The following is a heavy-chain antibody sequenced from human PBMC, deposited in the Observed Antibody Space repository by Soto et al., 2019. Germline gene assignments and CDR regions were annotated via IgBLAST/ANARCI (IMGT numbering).Heavy chain of an antibody. J-gene: IGHJ4*02. CDR2: MNPKSANT. V-gene: IGHV1-8*01. CDR3: ARSPSWETTVTPYYFDY. CDR1: RYTFISYD. Sequence: QVQLVQSGAEGKKPGASVKVSCKASRYTFISYDINWVRQATGQGLEWMGWMNPKSANTGYAQNFQGRVTMTRNTSIITAYMELSSLRSEDTAVYYCARSPSWETTVTPYYFDYWGQGTLVTVSS. D-gene: IGHD4-4*01.